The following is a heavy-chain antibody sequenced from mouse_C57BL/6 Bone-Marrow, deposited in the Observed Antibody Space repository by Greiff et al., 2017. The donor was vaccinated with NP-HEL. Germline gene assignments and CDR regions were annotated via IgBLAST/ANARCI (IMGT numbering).Heavy chain of an antibody. V-gene: IGHV1-64*01. Sequence: QVQLQQSGAELVKPGASVKLSCKASGYTFTSYWMHWVKQRPGQGLEWIGMIHPNSGSTNYNEKFKSKATLTVDKSSTTAYMQHSSLTSEDSAVYYCARWVLLRYWYFDVWGTGTTVTVSS. CDR1: GYTFTSYW. D-gene: IGHD1-1*01. CDR3: ARWVLLRYWYFDV. J-gene: IGHJ1*03. CDR2: IHPNSGST.